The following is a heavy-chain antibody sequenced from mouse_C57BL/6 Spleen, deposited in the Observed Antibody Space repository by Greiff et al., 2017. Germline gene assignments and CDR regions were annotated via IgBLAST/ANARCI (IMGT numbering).Heavy chain of an antibody. J-gene: IGHJ4*01. CDR3: ARGGYYAMDY. Sequence: VQLQQSGGGLVKPGGSLKLSCAASGFTFSDYGMHWVRQAPEKGLEWVAYISSGSSTIYYADTVKGRFTISRDNAKNTLFLQLTSLRSEDTAMEYCARGGYYAMDYWGQGTSVTVSS. CDR2: ISSGSSTI. V-gene: IGHV5-17*01. CDR1: GFTFSDYG.